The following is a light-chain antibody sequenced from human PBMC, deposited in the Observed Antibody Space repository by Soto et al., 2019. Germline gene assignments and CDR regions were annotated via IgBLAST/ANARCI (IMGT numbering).Light chain of an antibody. J-gene: IGLJ2*01. CDR1: SSDVGGYNY. CDR2: DVS. V-gene: IGLV2-14*01. CDR3: SSYTSSSTLVV. Sequence: QAVLTQPASVSGSPGQSITISCTGTSSDVGGYNYVSWYQQHPGKAPKVMIYDVSNRPSGVSNRFSGSKSGNTASLTISGLQAEDEADYYCSSYTSSSTLVVFGGGTKLTVL.